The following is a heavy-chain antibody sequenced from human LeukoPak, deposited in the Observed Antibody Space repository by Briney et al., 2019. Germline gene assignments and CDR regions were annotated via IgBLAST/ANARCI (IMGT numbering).Heavy chain of an antibody. CDR3: ARVYSSGTQGGSDY. CDR1: GFTFSDFS. CDR2: ISSSSGTI. J-gene: IGHJ4*02. D-gene: IGHD6-19*01. Sequence: PGGSLRLSCAASGFTFSDFSMNWVRQAPGKGLEWLSYISSSSGTIWYADSVKGRFTSSRDNAKNSLYLQMNSLRDEDTAVYYCARVYSSGTQGGSDYWGQGTLVTVSS. V-gene: IGHV3-48*02.